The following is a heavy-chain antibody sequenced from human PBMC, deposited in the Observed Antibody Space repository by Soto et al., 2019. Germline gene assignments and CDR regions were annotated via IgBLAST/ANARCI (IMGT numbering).Heavy chain of an antibody. V-gene: IGHV4-59*08. CDR3: ARLPEVYYYSGMDV. J-gene: IGHJ6*02. Sequence: SETLSLTCTVSGGSISSYYWSWIRQPPGKGLEWIGYIYYSGSTNYNPSLKSRVTISVDTSKNQFSLKLSSVTAADTAVYYCARLPEVYYYSGMDVWGQGTTVTVSS. CDR2: IYYSGST. CDR1: GGSISSYY.